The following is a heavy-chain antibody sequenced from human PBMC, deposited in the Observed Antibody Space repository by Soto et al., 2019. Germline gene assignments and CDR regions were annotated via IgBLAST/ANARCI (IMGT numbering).Heavy chain of an antibody. V-gene: IGHV3-23*01. D-gene: IGHD3-10*01. CDR1: GFTFSSYA. CDR3: AIDAKLIWFGELSLDACDI. CDR2: ISGSGGST. Sequence: PGGSLRLSCAASGFTFSSYAMSWVRQAPGKGLEWVSAISGSGGSTYYADSVKGRFTISRDNSKNTLYLQMNSLRAEDTAVYYCAIDAKLIWFGELSLDACDIWGQGTMVTVS. J-gene: IGHJ3*02.